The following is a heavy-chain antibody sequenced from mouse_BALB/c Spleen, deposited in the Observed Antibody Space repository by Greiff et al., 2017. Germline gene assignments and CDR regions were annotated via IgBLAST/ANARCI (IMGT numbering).Heavy chain of an antibody. J-gene: IGHJ4*01. D-gene: IGHD2-14*01. Sequence: QVQLKESGPELVKPGASVKISCKASGYAFSSSWMNWVKQRPGQGLEWIGRIYPGDGDTNYNGKFKGKATLTADKSSSTAYMQLSSLTSVDSAVYFCARDYRYTDYYAMDYWGQGTSVTVSS. CDR1: GYAFSSSW. CDR2: IYPGDGDT. V-gene: IGHV1-82*01. CDR3: ARDYRYTDYYAMDY.